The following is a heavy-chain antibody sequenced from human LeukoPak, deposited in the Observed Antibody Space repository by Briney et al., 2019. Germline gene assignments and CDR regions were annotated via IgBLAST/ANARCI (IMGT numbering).Heavy chain of an antibody. CDR1: GYTFTGYY. V-gene: IGHV1-2*04. J-gene: IGHJ3*02. CDR3: ARDGGFDSSGFAFDI. CDR2: INPNSGGT. Sequence: ASVKVSCKASGYTFTGYYMHWVRQAPGQGLEWMGWINPNSGGTNYAQKFQGWVTMTRDTSISTAYMELSRLRSDDTAVYYCARDGGFDSSGFAFDIWGQGTMVTVSS. D-gene: IGHD3-22*01.